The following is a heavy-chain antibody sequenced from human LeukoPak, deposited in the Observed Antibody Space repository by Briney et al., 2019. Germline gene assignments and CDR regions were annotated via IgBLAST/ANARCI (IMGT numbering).Heavy chain of an antibody. Sequence: SETLSLTCAVYGDSFSGYYWSWIRQSPGTGLEWIGEVNDRGTTNYDPNLKSRVTISVVTSSNQFSLRLTSVTAADTAIYFCATRRGGHYPYYFDHWGQGALVTVSS. CDR3: ATRRGGHYPYYFDH. V-gene: IGHV4-34*01. D-gene: IGHD2-15*01. CDR2: VNDRGTT. J-gene: IGHJ4*02. CDR1: GDSFSGYY.